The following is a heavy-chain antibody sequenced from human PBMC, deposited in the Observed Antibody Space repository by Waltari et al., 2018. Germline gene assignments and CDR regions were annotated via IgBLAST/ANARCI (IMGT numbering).Heavy chain of an antibody. CDR2: IIPILGIA. V-gene: IGHV1-69*02. D-gene: IGHD5-12*01. J-gene: IGHJ4*02. CDR3: ARGGYDRHHHY. CDR1: GGTFSSYT. Sequence: QVQLVQSGAEVKKPGSSVKVSCKASGGTFSSYTISWVRQAPGQGLEWMGRIIPILGIANYAQKCQGRVTITADKSTSTAYMELSSLRSEDTAVYYCARGGYDRHHHYWGQGTLVTVSS.